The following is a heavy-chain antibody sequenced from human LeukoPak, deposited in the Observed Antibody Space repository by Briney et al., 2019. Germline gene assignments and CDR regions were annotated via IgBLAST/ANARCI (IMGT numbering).Heavy chain of an antibody. CDR3: ARGRRFYYYYYMDV. CDR2: INHSGST. Sequence: SETLSLTCAVYGGSFSGYYWSWIRQPPGKGLEWIGEINHSGSTNYNPSLKSRVTISVDTPKNQFSLKLSSVTAADTAVYYCARGRRFYYYYYMDVWGKGTTVTVSS. CDR1: GGSFSGYY. J-gene: IGHJ6*03. V-gene: IGHV4-34*01. D-gene: IGHD1-1*01.